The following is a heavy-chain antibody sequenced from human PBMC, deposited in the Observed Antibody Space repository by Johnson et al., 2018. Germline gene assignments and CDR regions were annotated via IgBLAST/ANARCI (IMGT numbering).Heavy chain of an antibody. CDR3: ARLPLTMVRGVIWSFDS. V-gene: IGHV4-59*01. CDR2: IYYSGST. J-gene: IGHJ3*02. Sequence: QVQLQESGPGLVKPSETLSLTCTVSGGSISSYYWSWIRQPPGKGLAWIGSIYYSGSTNYNPSLKSRVTIPVDTSNNQFSLKRSSVTAAETAVYYCARLPLTMVRGVIWSFDSWGQGTMSTVSS. D-gene: IGHD3-10*01. CDR1: GGSISSYY.